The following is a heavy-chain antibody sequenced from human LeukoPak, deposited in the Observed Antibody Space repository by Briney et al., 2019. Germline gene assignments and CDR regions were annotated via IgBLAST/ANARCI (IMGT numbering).Heavy chain of an antibody. V-gene: IGHV3-30*18. D-gene: IGHD4-17*01. Sequence: GGSLRLPCAASGFTFSSYGMHWVRQAPGKGLEWVAVISYDGSNRYYADSVKGRFTISRDNSKNTLYLQMNSLRAEDTAVYYCAKAGGDYGDYYYFDYWGQGTLVTVSS. CDR2: ISYDGSNR. J-gene: IGHJ4*02. CDR1: GFTFSSYG. CDR3: AKAGGDYGDYYYFDY.